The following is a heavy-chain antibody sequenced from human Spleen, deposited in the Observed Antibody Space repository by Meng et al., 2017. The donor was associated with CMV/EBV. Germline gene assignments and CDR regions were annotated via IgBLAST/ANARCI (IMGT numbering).Heavy chain of an antibody. CDR2: ISSGGSTK. V-gene: IGHV3-48*03. J-gene: IGHJ6*02. D-gene: IGHD2-2*01. CDR3: ARDKECSSTNCSPTDYCYYYGMDV. Sequence: GGSLRLSCAAFGFFPRSYEINWVRQAPGKGLEWVSYISSGGSTKYYADSVKGRFTISRDNAENSLYLQMNSLRAEDTAVYYCARDKECSSTNCSPTDYCYYYGMDVWGRGTTVTVAS. CDR1: GFFPRSYE.